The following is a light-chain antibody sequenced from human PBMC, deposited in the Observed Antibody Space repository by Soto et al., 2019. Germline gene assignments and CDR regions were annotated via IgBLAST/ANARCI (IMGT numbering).Light chain of an antibody. J-gene: IGKJ1*01. CDR1: QSISGW. Sequence: DIQMTQSPSTLSASVGDRVTITCRASQSISGWLAWYQQNPGKAPKLLIYDASSLESGVPSRFSGSGSGTEFTLTISSLQPDDFATYYCQQYNSYSATFGQGTKVDI. CDR3: QQYNSYSAT. V-gene: IGKV1-5*01. CDR2: DAS.